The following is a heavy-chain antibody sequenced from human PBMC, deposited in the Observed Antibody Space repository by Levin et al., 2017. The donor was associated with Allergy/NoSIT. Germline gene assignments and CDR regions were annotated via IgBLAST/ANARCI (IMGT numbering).Heavy chain of an antibody. D-gene: IGHD6-13*01. Sequence: GGSLRLSCAASGFTFSSYAMHWVRQAPGKGLEWVAVISYDASNKYYADSVKGRFTISRDNSKNTLYLQMDNLRPEDTAVYYCARDGPPGGSSWGQYFQHWGQGTLVTVSS. J-gene: IGHJ1*01. V-gene: IGHV3-30-3*01. CDR3: ARDGPPGGSSWGQYFQH. CDR1: GFTFSSYA. CDR2: ISYDASNK.